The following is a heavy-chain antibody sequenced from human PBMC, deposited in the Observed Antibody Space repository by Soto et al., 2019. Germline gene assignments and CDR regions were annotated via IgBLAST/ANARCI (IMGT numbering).Heavy chain of an antibody. CDR1: RGTFSSYA. CDR3: ARVPYGGNTYGMDV. V-gene: IGHV1-69*01. Sequence: QVQLVQSGAEVKKPGSSVKVSCKASRGTFSSYAISWVRQAPGQGLEWMGGIIPIFGTANYAQKFQGRVTITADESTSTAYMELSSLRSEDTAVYYCARVPYGGNTYGMDVWGQGTTVTVSS. CDR2: IIPIFGTA. D-gene: IGHD4-17*01. J-gene: IGHJ6*02.